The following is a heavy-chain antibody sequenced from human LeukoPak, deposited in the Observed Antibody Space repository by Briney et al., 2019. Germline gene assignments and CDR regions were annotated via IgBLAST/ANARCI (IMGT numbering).Heavy chain of an antibody. D-gene: IGHD4-23*01. J-gene: IGHJ4*02. CDR2: IKQDGSEK. CDR1: GFTFSSYW. CDR3: ARDNGGNWNYFDY. V-gene: IGHV3-7*01. Sequence: GGSLRLSCAASGFTFSSYWMSWVRQAPGKGLEWVANIKQDGSEKYYVDSVKGRFTISKDNAKNSLYLQMNSLRAEDTAVYYCARDNGGNWNYFDYWGQGTLVTVSS.